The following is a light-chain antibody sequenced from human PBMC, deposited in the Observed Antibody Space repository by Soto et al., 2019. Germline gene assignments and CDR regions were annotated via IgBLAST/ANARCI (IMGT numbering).Light chain of an antibody. Sequence: QSALTQPPSASGSPGQSVTISCTGTKNDIGVYDFVSWFQQHPGKAPKLMIYEVTKRPSGVPDRFSGSKSGNTASLTVSGLQAEDEADYYCISYAAGNNYLVFGGGTQLTVL. J-gene: IGLJ2*01. CDR1: KNDIGVYDF. CDR2: EVT. V-gene: IGLV2-8*01. CDR3: ISYAAGNNYLV.